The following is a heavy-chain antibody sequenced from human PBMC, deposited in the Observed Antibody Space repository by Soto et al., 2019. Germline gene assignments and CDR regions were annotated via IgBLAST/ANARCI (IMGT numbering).Heavy chain of an antibody. Sequence: QVQLQESGPGLVKPSEILSLTCTVSGGSISSYYWSWIRQPPGKGLEWIGYIYYSGSTNYNPSPKSRVTISVDTSKNQFSLKLSSVTAADTAVYYCARDRDYWGQGTLVTVSS. CDR1: GGSISSYY. V-gene: IGHV4-59*01. CDR2: IYYSGST. CDR3: ARDRDY. J-gene: IGHJ4*02.